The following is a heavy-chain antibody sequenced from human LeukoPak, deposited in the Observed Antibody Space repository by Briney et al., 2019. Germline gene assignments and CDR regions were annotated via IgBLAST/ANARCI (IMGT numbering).Heavy chain of an antibody. CDR1: GVTFSSYG. CDR2: IRYDGSNE. J-gene: IGHJ4*02. CDR3: AKDEVLLWFGESSGLLDY. D-gene: IGHD3-10*01. V-gene: IGHV3-30*02. Sequence: SGGSLRLSCVASGVTFSSYGMHWVRQAPGKGLEWVAFIRYDGSNEYYIDSVKGRFTISRDNSKNTLYLQMNSLRAEDTAVYYCAKDEVLLWFGESSGLLDYWGQGTLVTVSS.